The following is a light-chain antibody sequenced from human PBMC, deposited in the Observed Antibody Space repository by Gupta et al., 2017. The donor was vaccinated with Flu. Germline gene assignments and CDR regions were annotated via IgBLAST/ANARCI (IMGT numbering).Light chain of an antibody. V-gene: IGLV2-18*02. J-gene: IGLJ3*02. CDR2: EVS. CDR1: RNDVGSYYR. CDR3: SSYTSDDTWV. Sequence: SVTISGTGTRNDVGSYYRVSWYQQSPGTAPKLSISEVSNRPSGVPDRLSGSKSGITASLSISGLQPEDEADYYCSSYTSDDTWVLGGGTKLTVL.